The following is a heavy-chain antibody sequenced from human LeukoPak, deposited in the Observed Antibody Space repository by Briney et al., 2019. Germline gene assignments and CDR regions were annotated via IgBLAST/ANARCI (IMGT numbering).Heavy chain of an antibody. CDR1: GGSISSHY. D-gene: IGHD3-9*01. J-gene: IGHJ6*03. CDR2: IYYSGST. V-gene: IGHV4-59*11. Sequence: SETLSLTCTVSGGSISSHYWSWIRQPPGKGLEWIGYIYYSGSTNYNPSLKSRVTISVDTSKNQFSLKLSSVTAADTAMYYCARDFGDYDILTGNYYYYMDVWGEGTTVTVSS. CDR3: ARDFGDYDILTGNYYYYMDV.